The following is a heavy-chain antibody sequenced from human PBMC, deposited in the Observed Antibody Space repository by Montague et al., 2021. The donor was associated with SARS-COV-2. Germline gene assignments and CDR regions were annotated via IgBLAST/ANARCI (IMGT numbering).Heavy chain of an antibody. CDR2: NNYGGSP. CDR3: AGRSFSYDDSTFLYYFDL. Sequence: SETLSLTCTVSGGSISGDNCYWGWLRQAKGKELEWIVNNNYGGSPYYSPSLKGRLSLSVYTSKNQFSLTLYSVTAADAAVYYCAGRSFSYDDSTFLYYFDLWGQGTLVTVSS. CDR1: GGSISGDNCY. D-gene: IGHD3-22*01. V-gene: IGHV4-39*01. J-gene: IGHJ4*02.